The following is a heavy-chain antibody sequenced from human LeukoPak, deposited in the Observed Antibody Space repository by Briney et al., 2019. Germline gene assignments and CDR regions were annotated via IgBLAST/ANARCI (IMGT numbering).Heavy chain of an antibody. CDR1: GGSISSYY. CDR3: AGRCFSSTSCWFDT. J-gene: IGHJ5*02. CDR2: IYTSGST. D-gene: IGHD2-2*01. V-gene: IGHV4-4*07. Sequence: PSETLSLTCTVSGGSISSYYWSWIRQPAGKGLEWIGRIYTSGSTNYNPSLKSRVTMSVDTSKNQFSLKLSSVTAADTAVYYCAGRCFSSTSCWFDTWGQGTLVTVSS.